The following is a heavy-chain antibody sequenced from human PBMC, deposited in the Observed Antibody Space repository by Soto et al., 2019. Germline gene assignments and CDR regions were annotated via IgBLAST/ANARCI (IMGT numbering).Heavy chain of an antibody. CDR3: EHRAAVRSGPNTHDFHYGIDV. CDR2: IYWDDDK. Sequence: QITLKESGPTLVKPTQTLTLTCSFSGFSLITSGEGVGWIRQPPGKALEVLALIYWDDDKRYSPSLKNLLTVTKATAGNQVGLKLTNMDPLDTATYFCEHRAAVRSGPNTHDFHYGIDVWGQGTTVTVSS. D-gene: IGHD3-3*01. J-gene: IGHJ6*02. CDR1: GFSLITSGEG. V-gene: IGHV2-5*02.